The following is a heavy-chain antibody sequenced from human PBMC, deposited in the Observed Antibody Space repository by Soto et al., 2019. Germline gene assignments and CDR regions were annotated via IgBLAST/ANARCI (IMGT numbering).Heavy chain of an antibody. V-gene: IGHV4-30-4*01. CDR1: GGSIASGDNY. CDR2: IYYSGHT. Sequence: SETLSLTCTVSGGSIASGDNYWSWTRQPPGKGLEWIGYIYYSGHTYYDPSLKSRVTISVDTSKNHFPLRLSFVTAADTAVYYCARTYWGGWGRHLFDSWGQGALVTVSS. CDR3: ARTYWGGWGRHLFDS. J-gene: IGHJ4*02. D-gene: IGHD2-21*01.